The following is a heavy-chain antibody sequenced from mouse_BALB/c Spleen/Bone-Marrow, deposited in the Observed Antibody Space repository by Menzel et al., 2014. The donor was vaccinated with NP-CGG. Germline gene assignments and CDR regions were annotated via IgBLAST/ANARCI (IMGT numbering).Heavy chain of an antibody. V-gene: IGHV1S137*01. CDR3: ARGLSYYYGTSYYFDY. J-gene: IGHJ2*01. D-gene: IGHD1-1*01. CDR2: ISSSYGDA. Sequence: QVQLQQSGAELVRPGVSVKISCKGSGYTFTDYAMHWVEQSHAKSLEWIGIISSSYGDATYNQKFKGKATMTVDKSSNTAYMELARLTSEGSAIYYCARGLSYYYGTSYYFDYWGQGTTLTVSS. CDR1: GYTFTDYA.